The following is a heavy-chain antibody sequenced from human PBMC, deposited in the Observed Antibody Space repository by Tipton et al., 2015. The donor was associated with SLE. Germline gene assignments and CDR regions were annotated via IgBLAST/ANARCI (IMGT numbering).Heavy chain of an antibody. CDR1: GGSISSYY. V-gene: IGHV4-39*07. D-gene: IGHD3/OR15-3a*01. CDR2: IYYSGST. J-gene: IGHJ4*02. CDR3: ARVRGTGADFDY. Sequence: TLSLTCTVSGGSISSYYWGWIRQPPGKGLEWIGSIYYSGSTYYNPSLKSRVTISVDTSKNQFSLKLSSVAAADTAVYYCARVRGTGADFDYWGQGTLVTVSS.